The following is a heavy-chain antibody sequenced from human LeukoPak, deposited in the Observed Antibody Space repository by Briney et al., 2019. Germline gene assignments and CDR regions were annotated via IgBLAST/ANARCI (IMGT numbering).Heavy chain of an antibody. CDR3: AKDRPNYYDSSGYYYY. CDR2: ISGSGGST. J-gene: IGHJ4*02. V-gene: IGHV3-23*01. Sequence: GGSLRLSCVASGFTFSDYAMTWVRLAPGKGPEWVSTISGSGGSTYYADSVKGRFTISRDNSKNTLYLQMNSLRAEDTAVYYCAKDRPNYYDSSGYYYYWGQGTLVTVSS. CDR1: GFTFSDYA. D-gene: IGHD3-22*01.